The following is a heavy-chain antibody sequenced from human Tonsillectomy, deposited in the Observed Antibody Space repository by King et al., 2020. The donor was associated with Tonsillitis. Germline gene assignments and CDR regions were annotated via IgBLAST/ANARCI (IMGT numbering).Heavy chain of an antibody. D-gene: IGHD3-22*01. V-gene: IGHV3-9*01. CDR1: GFTFDDYA. J-gene: IGHJ4*02. Sequence: VQLVESGGGLVQPGRSLRLSCAASGFTFDDYAMHWVRQAPGKGLEWVSGISWNSGSIGYADSVKGRFTISRDNAKNSLYLQMNSLRAEDTALYYCAKDYYYESSGYYFDYWGQGTLVTVSS. CDR2: ISWNSGSI. CDR3: AKDYYYESSGYYFDY.